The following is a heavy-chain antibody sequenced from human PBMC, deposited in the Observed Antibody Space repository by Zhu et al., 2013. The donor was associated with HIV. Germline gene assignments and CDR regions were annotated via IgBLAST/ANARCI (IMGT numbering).Heavy chain of an antibody. CDR1: GGTFSSYA. CDR2: IIPIFGTA. V-gene: IGHV1-69*06. CDR3: ALAYCGGDCYSYYYGMDV. Sequence: QVQLVQSGAEVKKPGSSVKVSCKASGGTFSSYAISWVRQAPGQGLEWMGGIIPIFGTANYAQKFQGRVTITADKSTSTAYMELSSLRSEDTAVYYCALAYCGGDCYSYYYGMDVWGQGTTVTVSS. D-gene: IGHD2-21*02. J-gene: IGHJ6*02.